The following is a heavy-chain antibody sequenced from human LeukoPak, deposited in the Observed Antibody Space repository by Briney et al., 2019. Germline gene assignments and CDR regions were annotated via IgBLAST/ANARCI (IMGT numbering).Heavy chain of an antibody. V-gene: IGHV4-34*01. CDR3: ASGIVGATPHY. CDR2: INHSGST. D-gene: IGHD1-26*01. Sequence: KTSETLSLTCAVYGGSFSGYYWSWIRQPPGKGLEWIGEINHSGSTNYNPSLKSRVTISVDTSKNQFSLKLSSVTAADTAVYYCASGIVGATPHYWGQGTLVTVSS. J-gene: IGHJ4*02. CDR1: GGSFSGYY.